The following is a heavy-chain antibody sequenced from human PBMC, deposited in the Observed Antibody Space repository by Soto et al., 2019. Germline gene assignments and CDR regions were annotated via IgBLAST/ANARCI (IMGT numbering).Heavy chain of an antibody. Sequence: QVQLQESGPGLVKPSQTLSLTCTVSGGSISSGGYYWSWIRQHPGKGLEWIGYIYYSVSTYYNPSLKSRVTISVDTSKNQFSLKLSSVTAADTAVYYCAVAVVNRYYFDYWGQGTLVTVSS. D-gene: IGHD6-19*01. J-gene: IGHJ4*02. CDR1: GGSISSGGYY. CDR2: IYYSVST. V-gene: IGHV4-31*03. CDR3: AVAVVNRYYFDY.